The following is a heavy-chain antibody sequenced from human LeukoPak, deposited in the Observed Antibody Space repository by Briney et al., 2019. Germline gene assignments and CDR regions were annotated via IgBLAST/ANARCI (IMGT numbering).Heavy chain of an antibody. J-gene: IGHJ6*02. CDR1: GFTFDDYT. CDR3: AKDISDTAMVGGMDV. V-gene: IGHV3-43*01. D-gene: IGHD5-18*01. CDR2: ISWDGGST. Sequence: GGSLRLSCAASGFTFDDYTMHWVRQAPGKGLEWVSLISWDGGSTYYADSVKGRFTISRDNSKNSLYLQMNSLRTEDTALYYCAKDISDTAMVGGMDVWGQGTTVTVSS.